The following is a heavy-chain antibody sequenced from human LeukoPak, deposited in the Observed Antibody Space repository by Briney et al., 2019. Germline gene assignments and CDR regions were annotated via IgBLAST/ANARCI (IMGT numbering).Heavy chain of an antibody. CDR3: ARVPYYYDSSGYLGYFDY. CDR1: GGSFSGYY. Sequence: PSETLSLTCAVYGGSFSGYYWSWIRQPPGKGLEWIGEINHSGGTNYNPSLKSRVTISVDTSKDQFSLKLSSVTAADTAVYYCARVPYYYDSSGYLGYFDYWGQGTLVTVSS. J-gene: IGHJ4*02. CDR2: INHSGGT. V-gene: IGHV4-34*01. D-gene: IGHD3-22*01.